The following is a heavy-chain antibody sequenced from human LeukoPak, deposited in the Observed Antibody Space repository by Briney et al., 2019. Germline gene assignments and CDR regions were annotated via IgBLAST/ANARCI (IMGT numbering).Heavy chain of an antibody. V-gene: IGHV3-48*03. J-gene: IGHJ4*02. CDR2: ISSGGSTI. D-gene: IGHD2/OR15-2a*01. CDR3: ARIYDGGH. Sequence: GGSLRLSCAASGFTFSSYAMNWVRQAPGKGLEWVSYISSGGSTIYYADSVKGRFTISRDNAKNSLYLQMNSLRAGDTAVYYCARIYDGGHWGQGTLVTVSS. CDR1: GFTFSSYA.